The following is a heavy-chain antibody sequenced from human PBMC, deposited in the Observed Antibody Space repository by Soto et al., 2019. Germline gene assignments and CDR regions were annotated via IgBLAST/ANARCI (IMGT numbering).Heavy chain of an antibody. CDR1: GFIFSAYV. CDR2: ISHDEDYI. V-gene: IGHV3-30*03. D-gene: IGHD3-16*01. Sequence: QVQLVESGGGVVQPGKSLRLSCAASGFIFSAYVMHWVRQAPGKGLEWVAMISHDEDYIYYADSVKGRFTISRDNSKNTLLLEMSNLKTEETAIYYWARDPERRKFGAIDYWGQGTLVTASS. J-gene: IGHJ4*02. CDR3: ARDPERRKFGAIDY.